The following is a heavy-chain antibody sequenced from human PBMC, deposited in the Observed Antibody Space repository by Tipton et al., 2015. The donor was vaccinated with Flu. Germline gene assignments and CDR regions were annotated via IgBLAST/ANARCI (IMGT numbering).Heavy chain of an antibody. CDR1: GASLRSSSYY. Sequence: TLSLTCTVSGASLRSSSYYWGWIRQHQGKGLEWIGSFYYDVGTYYNPSLNSRVTISVDESKNQFSLRLTSVTAADTAVYYCVRTKDGYTLSNFVYWGQGTLVTVSS. CDR3: VRTKDGYTLSNFVY. CDR2: FYYDVGT. J-gene: IGHJ4*02. D-gene: IGHD5-24*01. V-gene: IGHV4-39*07.